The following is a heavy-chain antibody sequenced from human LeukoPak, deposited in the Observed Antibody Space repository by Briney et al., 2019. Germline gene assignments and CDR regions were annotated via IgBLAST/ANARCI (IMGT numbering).Heavy chain of an antibody. CDR3: ARAPLGYTYGPFDY. Sequence: SETLSLTCTVSGGSISSYYWRWIRQPPGKGLEWVGYIYYSGSNNYNPSLKSRVPISVDTSKNQFSLKLSSVTAADTAVYYCARAPLGYTYGPFDYWGQGTLVTVSS. CDR1: GGSISSYY. CDR2: IYYSGSN. D-gene: IGHD5-18*01. J-gene: IGHJ4*02. V-gene: IGHV4-59*01.